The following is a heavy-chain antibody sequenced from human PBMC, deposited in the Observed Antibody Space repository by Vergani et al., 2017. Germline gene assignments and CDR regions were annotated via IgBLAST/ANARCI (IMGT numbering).Heavy chain of an antibody. CDR1: GGSISSGSYY. V-gene: IGHV4-61*02. D-gene: IGHD4-23*01. CDR2: IYTSGST. J-gene: IGHJ3*02. Sequence: QVQLQESGPGLVKPSQTLSLTCTVSGGSISSGSYYWSWLRQPAGKGLEWIGRIYTSGSTCYNPSLKSRVTISVDRSKNQFSLKLSSVTAADTAVYYCARVGDYGGNLGDGFDIWGQGTMVTVSS. CDR3: ARVGDYGGNLGDGFDI.